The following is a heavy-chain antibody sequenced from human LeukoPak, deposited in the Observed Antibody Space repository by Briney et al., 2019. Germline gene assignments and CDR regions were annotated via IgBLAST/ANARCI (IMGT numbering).Heavy chain of an antibody. Sequence: GGSLRLSCAASGFTFSSYGMSWVRQAPGKGLEWVSAISGSGGSTYYADSVKGRFTISRDNSKNTLYLQMNSLRAEDTAVYYCAKDREWVGSSLPLYWGQGTLVTVSS. J-gene: IGHJ4*02. CDR3: AKDREWVGSSLPLY. V-gene: IGHV3-23*01. D-gene: IGHD6-13*01. CDR2: ISGSGGST. CDR1: GFTFSSYG.